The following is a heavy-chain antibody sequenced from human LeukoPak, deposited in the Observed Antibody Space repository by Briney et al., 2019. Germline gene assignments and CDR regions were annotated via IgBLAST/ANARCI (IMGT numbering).Heavy chain of an antibody. D-gene: IGHD3-3*01. CDR1: GGSFSGYY. CDR3: ARSLFDFWSGYFT. V-gene: IGHV4-34*01. Sequence: SETLSLTCAVYGGSFSGYYWSWIRQPPGKGLEWIGEINHSGSTNYNPSLKSRVTISVDTSKNQFSLKLSSVTAADTAVYYCARSLFDFWSGYFTWGQGTLVTVFS. CDR2: INHSGST. J-gene: IGHJ5*02.